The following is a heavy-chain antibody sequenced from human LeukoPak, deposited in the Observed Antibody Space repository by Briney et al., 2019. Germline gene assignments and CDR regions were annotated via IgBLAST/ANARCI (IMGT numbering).Heavy chain of an antibody. J-gene: IGHJ4*02. CDR1: GFTFSSYA. CDR2: ISGSGGST. V-gene: IGHV3-23*01. Sequence: GGSLRLSCAASGFTFSSYAMSWVRQAPGKGLEWVSAISGSGGSTYYADSVKGRFAISRDNSKNTLYLQVNSLRAEGTAVYYCAKVGGGSGDYWGQGTLVTVSS. D-gene: IGHD3-10*01. CDR3: AKVGGGSGDY.